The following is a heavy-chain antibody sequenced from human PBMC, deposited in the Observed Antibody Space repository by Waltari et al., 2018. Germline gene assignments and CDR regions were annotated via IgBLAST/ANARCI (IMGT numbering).Heavy chain of an antibody. V-gene: IGHV5-51*03. D-gene: IGHD6-13*01. CDR3: ARSGGIAAAGTAAEAFDI. Sequence: EVQLVQSGAEVKKPGESLKISCKGSGYSFTSYWIGWVRQMPGKGLEWMGIIYPGDSDTSYSPSFQGQVTISADKSISTAYLQWSSLKASDTAMYYCARSGGIAAAGTAAEAFDIWGQGTMVTVSS. J-gene: IGHJ3*02. CDR2: IYPGDSDT. CDR1: GYSFTSYW.